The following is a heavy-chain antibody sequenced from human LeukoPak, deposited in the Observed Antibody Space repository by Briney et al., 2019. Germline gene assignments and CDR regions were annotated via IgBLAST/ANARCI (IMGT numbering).Heavy chain of an antibody. CDR2: INHSGST. J-gene: IGHJ5*02. CDR3: ARVNGYSGYDYRTGRYNWFDP. V-gene: IGHV4-34*01. Sequence: SETLSLTCAAYGGSFSGYYWSWIRQPPGKGLEWIGEINHSGSTNYNPSLKSRVTISVDTSKNQFSLKLSSVTAADTAVYYCARVNGYSGYDYRTGRYNWFDPWGQGTLVTVSS. CDR1: GGSFSGYY. D-gene: IGHD5-12*01.